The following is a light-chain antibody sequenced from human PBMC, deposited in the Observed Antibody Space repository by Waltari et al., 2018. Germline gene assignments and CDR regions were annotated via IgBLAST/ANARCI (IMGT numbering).Light chain of an antibody. V-gene: IGKV1-39*01. CDR2: AAS. CDR1: QSISSY. J-gene: IGKJ2*01. CDR3: QQYNSKPYT. Sequence: DIQMTQSPSSLSASVGDRVPITCRASQSISSYLNWYQQKPGKAPKLLIYAASSLQSGVPSRFSGSGSGTDFTLTISSLQPEDFATYYCQQYNSKPYTFGQGTKLEIK.